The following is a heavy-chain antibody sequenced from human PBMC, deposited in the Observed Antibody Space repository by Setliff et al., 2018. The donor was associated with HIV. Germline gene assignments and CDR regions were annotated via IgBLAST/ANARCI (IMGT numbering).Heavy chain of an antibody. D-gene: IGHD3-3*01. V-gene: IGHV4-34*01. Sequence: SETLSLTCAVYGGSFSGHYWTWIRQTPGKGLEWIGYINHSGSTNYNPSLKSRVTISMDTSKNQFSLELSSVTAADTALYYCARTITTFGVIGRGGRMDVRGKGTTVTVSS. J-gene: IGHJ6*04. CDR1: GGSFSGHY. CDR2: INHSGST. CDR3: ARTITTFGVIGRGGRMDV.